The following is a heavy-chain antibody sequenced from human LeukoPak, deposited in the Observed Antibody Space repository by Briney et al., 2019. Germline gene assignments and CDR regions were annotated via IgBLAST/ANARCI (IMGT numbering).Heavy chain of an antibody. V-gene: IGHV4-30-4*02. CDR3: ARDGGMNCSGGSCYSLDY. Sequence: SDTLSLICTLSGGSISSGDYYWSWIRQPPGKVLQWIGYIYDSGSTYYNPSLRSRVTISVDTSKNQFSLKLSSVTAADTAVYYCARDGGMNCSGGSCYSLDYWGQGTLVTVSS. D-gene: IGHD2-15*01. CDR1: GGSISSGDYY. J-gene: IGHJ4*02. CDR2: IYDSGST.